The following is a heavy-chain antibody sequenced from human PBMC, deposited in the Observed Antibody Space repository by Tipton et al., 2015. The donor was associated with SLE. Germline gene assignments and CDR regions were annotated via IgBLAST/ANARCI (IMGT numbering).Heavy chain of an antibody. CDR3: AKDREQQLVPVDPYAFDI. V-gene: IGHV3-23*01. J-gene: IGHJ3*02. CDR2: ISGSGGST. Sequence: GSLRLSCAASGFTFSTYWMSWVRQAPGKGLEWVSTISGSGGSTHNAGSGKGRFTISRDNSKNTLYLQMNSLRAEDTAIYYCAKDREQQLVPVDPYAFDIWGQGTMVTVSS. D-gene: IGHD6-13*01. CDR1: GFTFSTYW.